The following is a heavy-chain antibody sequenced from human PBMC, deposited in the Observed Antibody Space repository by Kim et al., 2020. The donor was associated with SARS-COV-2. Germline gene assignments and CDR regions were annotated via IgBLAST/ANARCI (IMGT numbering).Heavy chain of an antibody. D-gene: IGHD2-15*01. J-gene: IGHJ5*02. CDR3: ARGGGRGWNRWFDT. V-gene: IGHV1-2*02. Sequence: EKKLQGRVTITKDTSITPAYLEVTSLTSDDTAVYYCARGGGRGWNRWFDTWGQGTLVTVSS.